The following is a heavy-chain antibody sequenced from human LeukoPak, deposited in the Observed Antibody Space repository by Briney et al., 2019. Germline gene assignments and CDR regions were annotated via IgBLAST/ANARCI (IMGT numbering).Heavy chain of an antibody. Sequence: TLSLTCAVYGGSFSGYYWSWIRQPPGKGLEWIGEINHSGSTNYNPSLKSRVTISVDTSKNQFSLKLSSVTAADTAVYYCARGRYYDSSGYLFDYWGQGTLVTVSS. CDR2: INHSGST. J-gene: IGHJ4*02. D-gene: IGHD3-22*01. CDR3: ARGRYYDSSGYLFDY. CDR1: GGSFSGYY. V-gene: IGHV4-34*09.